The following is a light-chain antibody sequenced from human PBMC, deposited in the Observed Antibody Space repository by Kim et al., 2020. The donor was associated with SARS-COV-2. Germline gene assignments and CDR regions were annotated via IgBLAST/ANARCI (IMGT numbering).Light chain of an antibody. CDR3: QVWDSSSDHRV. CDR2: YDS. CDR1: NIGSKS. Sequence: APGKTARITVGGNNIGSKSVHGYQQKPGQAPVLVIYYDSDRPSGIPERFSGSNSGNTATLTISRVEAGDEADYYCQVWDSSSDHRVFGGGTQLTVL. V-gene: IGLV3-21*04. J-gene: IGLJ3*02.